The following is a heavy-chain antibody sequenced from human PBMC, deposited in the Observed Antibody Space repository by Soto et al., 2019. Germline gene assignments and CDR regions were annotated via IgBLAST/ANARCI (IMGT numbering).Heavy chain of an antibody. J-gene: IGHJ2*01. CDR3: ARREYSGSYYQDLHWYFDL. D-gene: IGHD1-26*01. CDR1: GFTFSSYA. V-gene: IGHV3-30-3*01. CDR2: ISYDGSNK. Sequence: QVQLVESGGGVVQPGRSLRLSCAASGFTFSSYAMHWVRQAPGKGLEWVAVISYDGSNKYYADSVKGRFTISRDNSKNTLYLQMNGLRADDTAVYYCARREYSGSYYQDLHWYFDLWGRGTLVTVSS.